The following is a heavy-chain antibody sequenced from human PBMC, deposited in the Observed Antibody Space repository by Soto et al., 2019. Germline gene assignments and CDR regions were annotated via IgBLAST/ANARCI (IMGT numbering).Heavy chain of an antibody. J-gene: IGHJ1*01. Sequence: GASVKVSCKASGGAFSSYAISWVRQVPGQGLEWMGGIISILGIANYAQKFQGRVTITADKSTSTAYMELSSLRSEDTAVYYCARDPDYGDYKFQHWGQGTLVTVSS. D-gene: IGHD4-17*01. V-gene: IGHV1-69*10. CDR1: GGAFSSYA. CDR2: IISILGIA. CDR3: ARDPDYGDYKFQH.